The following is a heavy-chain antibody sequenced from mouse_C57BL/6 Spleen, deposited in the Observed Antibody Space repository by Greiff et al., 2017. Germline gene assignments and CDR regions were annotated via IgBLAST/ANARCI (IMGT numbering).Heavy chain of an antibody. Sequence: EVMLVESGGGLVKPGGSLKLSCAASGFTFSSYTMSWVRQTPEKRLEWVATISGGGGNTYYPDSVKGRFTISRDNAKNTLYLQMSSLRSEDTALYYCAREEGYDYDRYFDYWGQGTTLTVSS. D-gene: IGHD2-4*01. J-gene: IGHJ2*01. CDR3: AREEGYDYDRYFDY. V-gene: IGHV5-9*01. CDR2: ISGGGGNT. CDR1: GFTFSSYT.